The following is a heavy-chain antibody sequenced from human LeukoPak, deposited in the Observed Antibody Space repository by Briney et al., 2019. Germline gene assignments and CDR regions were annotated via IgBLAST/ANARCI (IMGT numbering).Heavy chain of an antibody. V-gene: IGHV4-59*12. CDR2: IYYSGST. J-gene: IGHJ3*02. CDR1: GGSISSYY. D-gene: IGHD4-17*01. CDR3: ARDGTTVTTLGAFDI. Sequence: SETLSLTCTVSGGSISSYYWSWIRQPPGKGLEWIGYIYYSGSTNYNPSLKSRVTISVDKSKNQFSLKLSSVTAADTAVYYCARDGTTVTTLGAFDIWGQGTMVTVSS.